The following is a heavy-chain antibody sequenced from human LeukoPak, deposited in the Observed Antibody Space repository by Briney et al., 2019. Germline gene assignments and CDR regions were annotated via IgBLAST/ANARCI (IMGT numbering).Heavy chain of an antibody. D-gene: IGHD3-10*01. V-gene: IGHV1-18*01. CDR3: ARVPAVRRTMAKLYYFDY. CDR2: ISAYNGNT. CDR1: GYTFTSYG. J-gene: IGHJ4*02. Sequence: ASVKVSCKASGYTFTSYGISWVRQAPGQGLEWMGWISAYNGNTNYAQKLQGRVTMTTDTSTSTAYMELRSLRSDDTAVYYCARVPAVRRTMAKLYYFDYWGQGTLDTVSS.